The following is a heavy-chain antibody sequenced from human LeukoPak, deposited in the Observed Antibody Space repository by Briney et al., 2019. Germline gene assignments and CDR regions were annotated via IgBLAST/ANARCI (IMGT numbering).Heavy chain of an antibody. CDR2: ISSSSSYI. CDR1: GFTFSSYS. V-gene: IGHV3-21*01. D-gene: IGHD1-26*01. Sequence: GGSLRLSCAASGFTFSSYSMNWVRHDPGKGLEWVSSISSSSSYIYYADSVKGRFTISRDNAKNSLYLQMNSLRAEDTAVYYCARDRWELTFDYWGQGTLVTVSS. CDR3: ARDRWELTFDY. J-gene: IGHJ4*02.